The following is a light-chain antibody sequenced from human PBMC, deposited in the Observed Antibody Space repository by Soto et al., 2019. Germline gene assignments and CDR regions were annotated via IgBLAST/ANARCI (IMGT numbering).Light chain of an antibody. V-gene: IGLV2-14*01. Sequence: QSALAQPASVSGSPGQSITISCTGTSSDVGGYNYVSWYQQHPGKAPKLMIYDVSNRPSGVSSRFSGSKSGNTASLTISGLQAEDEADYYCSSYTSSSIYVFGTGTKVTVL. CDR1: SSDVGGYNY. CDR3: SSYTSSSIYV. CDR2: DVS. J-gene: IGLJ1*01.